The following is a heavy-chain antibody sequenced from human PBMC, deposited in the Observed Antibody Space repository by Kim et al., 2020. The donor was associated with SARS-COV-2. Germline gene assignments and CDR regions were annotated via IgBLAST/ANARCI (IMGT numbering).Heavy chain of an antibody. CDR1: GFTFSSYA. Sequence: GGSLRLSCAASGFTFSSYAMSWVRQAPGKGLEWVSAISGSGGSTYYADSVEGRFTISRDNSKNTLYLQMNSLRAEDTAVYYCAKDKGSGIYYYYGMDVWGQGTTVTVSS. CDR2: ISGSGGST. V-gene: IGHV3-23*01. J-gene: IGHJ6*02. CDR3: AKDKGSGIYYYYGMDV. D-gene: IGHD3-10*01.